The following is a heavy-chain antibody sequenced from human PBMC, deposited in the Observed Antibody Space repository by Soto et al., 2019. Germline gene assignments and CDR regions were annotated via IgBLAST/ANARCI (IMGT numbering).Heavy chain of an antibody. J-gene: IGHJ6*02. Sequence: QVQLQESGPGLVKSSETLSLTCTVSGGSIDYYYWSWIRPPPGKGLEWIGYISDSGSTKYNPFLRSLVTISVDTSKNQFSLNLNSVTAADTAVYYCARDSTSWFPYYGIDVWGQGTTVTVSS. CDR3: ARDSTSWFPYYGIDV. CDR2: ISDSGST. CDR1: GGSIDYYY. V-gene: IGHV4-59*01. D-gene: IGHD6-13*01.